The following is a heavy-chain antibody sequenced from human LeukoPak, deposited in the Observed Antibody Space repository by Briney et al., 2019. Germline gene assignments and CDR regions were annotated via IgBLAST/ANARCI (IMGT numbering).Heavy chain of an antibody. V-gene: IGHV4-59*01. CDR2: IYYSGNT. D-gene: IGHD3-10*02. CDR1: GGSISPYY. CDR3: ARSTGSTMFIDY. Sequence: SETLSLTCTVSGGSISPYYWSWIRQPPGKGLEWLGYIYYSGNTDYNPSLKSRVAISVDTSKNQFSLKLSSVTAADTTVYYCARSTGSTMFIDYWGQGTLVTVSS. J-gene: IGHJ4*02.